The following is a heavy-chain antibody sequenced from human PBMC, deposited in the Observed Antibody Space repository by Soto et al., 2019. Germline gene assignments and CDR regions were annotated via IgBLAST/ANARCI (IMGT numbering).Heavy chain of an antibody. CDR3: ASGNYYDSSGPMAFDI. CDR2: IYSSWST. D-gene: IGHD3-22*01. J-gene: IGHJ3*02. CDR1: GFTVSDNY. Sequence: GGSLRLSCAAFGFTVSDNYMSWVRQAPGKRLEWVSVIYSSWSTYYPDSVKGRFTISRDNSNIILYLQMNSLRAEDTVVYYCASGNYYDSSGPMAFDIWGQGTMVTVSS. V-gene: IGHV3-66*01.